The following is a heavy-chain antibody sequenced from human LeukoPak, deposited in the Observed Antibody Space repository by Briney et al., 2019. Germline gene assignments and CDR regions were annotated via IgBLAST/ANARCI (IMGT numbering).Heavy chain of an antibody. D-gene: IGHD6-6*01. V-gene: IGHV3-7*01. J-gene: IGHJ6*03. CDR2: IKQDGSEK. Sequence: GGSLRLSCAASGFIFSSYWMSWVRQAPGKGLEWVANIKQDGSEKYYVDSVKGRFTISRDNAKNSLYLQMNSLRAEDTAVYYCARDSSGYYYYYMDVWGKGTTVTVSS. CDR3: ARDSSGYYYYYMDV. CDR1: GFIFSSYW.